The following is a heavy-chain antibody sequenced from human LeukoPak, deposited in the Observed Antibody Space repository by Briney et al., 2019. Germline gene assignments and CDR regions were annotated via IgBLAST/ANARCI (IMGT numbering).Heavy chain of an antibody. J-gene: IGHJ4*02. CDR2: ISYDGSNK. CDR3: ARDSNKGLFDY. CDR1: GFTFGSYA. V-gene: IGHV3-30*04. Sequence: QAGGSLRLSCAASGFTFGSYAMHWVRQAPGKGLEWVAVISYDGSNKYYADSVKGRFTISRDNSKNTLYLQMNSLTAEDTAVYYCARDSNKGLFDYWGQGTLVTVSS. D-gene: IGHD2/OR15-2a*01.